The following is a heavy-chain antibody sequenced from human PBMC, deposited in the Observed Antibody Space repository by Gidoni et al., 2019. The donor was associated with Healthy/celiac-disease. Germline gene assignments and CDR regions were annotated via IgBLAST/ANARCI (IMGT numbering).Heavy chain of an antibody. CDR3: ARDVLRFLEWFQAFDI. J-gene: IGHJ3*02. D-gene: IGHD3-3*01. V-gene: IGHV4-34*01. CDR1: GGSFSGYY. Sequence: QVQLQQWGAGLLKPSETLSLTCAVYGGSFSGYYWSWIRQPPGKGLEWIGEINHSGSTNYNPSLKSRVTISVDTSKNQFSLKLSSVTAADTAVYYCARDVLRFLEWFQAFDIWGQGTMVTVSS. CDR2: INHSGST.